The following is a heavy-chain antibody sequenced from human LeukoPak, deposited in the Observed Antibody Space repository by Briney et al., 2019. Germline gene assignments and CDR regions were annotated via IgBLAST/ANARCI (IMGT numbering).Heavy chain of an antibody. J-gene: IGHJ4*02. V-gene: IGHV3-30-3*01. CDR1: GFTFSSYA. Sequence: GGSLRLSCAASGFTFSSYAMHWVRQAPGKGLEWVAVISYDGSNKYYADSVKGRFTISRDNSKNTLYLQMNSLRAEDTAVCYCASLAVAGFYDYWGRGTLVTVSS. CDR2: ISYDGSNK. D-gene: IGHD6-19*01. CDR3: ASLAVAGFYDY.